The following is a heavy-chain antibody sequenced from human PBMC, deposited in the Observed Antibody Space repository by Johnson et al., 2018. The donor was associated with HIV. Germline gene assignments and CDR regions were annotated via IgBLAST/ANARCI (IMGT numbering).Heavy chain of an antibody. V-gene: IGHV3-66*01. CDR2: IYSGGST. Sequence: MQLVESGGGLVQPGGSLRLSCAASGFTFSTYWMSWVRQAPGKGLEWVSVIYSGGSTYYADSVKGRFTISRDNSKNTLYLQMNSLRAEDTAVYYCASRLSYGSGGAFDIWGQGTMVTVSS. CDR1: GFTFSTYW. J-gene: IGHJ3*02. CDR3: ASRLSYGSGGAFDI. D-gene: IGHD3-10*01.